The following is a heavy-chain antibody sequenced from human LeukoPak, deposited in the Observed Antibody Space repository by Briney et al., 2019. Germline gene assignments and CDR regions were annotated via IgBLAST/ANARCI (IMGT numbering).Heavy chain of an antibody. CDR2: ISAYNGNT. J-gene: IGHJ4*02. Sequence: ASVKVSCKASGYTFTSYSINWVRQAPGQGLEWMGWISAYNGNTKYAQKLQGRVTMTTDTSTSTAYMELRSLRSDDTAVYYCARGLDGSGSYFLTFDYWGQGTLVTVSS. CDR3: ARGLDGSGSYFLTFDY. CDR1: GYTFTSYS. D-gene: IGHD1-26*01. V-gene: IGHV1-18*01.